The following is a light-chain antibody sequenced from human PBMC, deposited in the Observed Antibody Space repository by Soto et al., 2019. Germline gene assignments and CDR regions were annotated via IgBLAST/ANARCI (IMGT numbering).Light chain of an antibody. CDR3: QQYGSSPNT. CDR1: QSVSSSY. Sequence: EIVLTQSPGTLSLSPGERATLSCRASQSVSSSYLAWYQQKPGQAPSLLIYDASSRATGIPDRFSGRGSGTAFSLTISRLEPEDFAVYYCQQYGSSPNTFGQGTKLEIK. CDR2: DAS. J-gene: IGKJ2*01. V-gene: IGKV3-20*01.